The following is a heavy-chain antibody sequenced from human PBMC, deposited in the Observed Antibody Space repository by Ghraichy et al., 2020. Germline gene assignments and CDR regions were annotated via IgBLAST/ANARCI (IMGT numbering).Heavy chain of an antibody. D-gene: IGHD4-23*01. J-gene: IGHJ6*02. CDR3: ARASTVVRFYYYAGMDV. CDR2: ITSRGRST. V-gene: IGHV3-48*02. Sequence: GESLRLSCVGSGFPLSGYGMNWVRQSPGKGLQWVAYITSRGRSTFYADSVKGRFTISRDNAKNSLSLQMNSLRDEDTAVYYCARASTVVRFYYYAGMDVWGQGTTVTVSS. CDR1: GFPLSGYG.